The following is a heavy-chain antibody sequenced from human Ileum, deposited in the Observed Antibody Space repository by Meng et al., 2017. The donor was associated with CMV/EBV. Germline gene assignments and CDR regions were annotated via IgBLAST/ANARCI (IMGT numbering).Heavy chain of an antibody. CDR2: IKEDGSEK. J-gene: IGHJ4*02. Sequence: GGPLRLSCAASGFTFSTSWMTWVRQAPGKGLEWVANIKEDGSEKYYVDSVKGRFTISRDNAKNSLYLDVYSLTAEDTAVYYCAGYFRGGAAGFDYWGQGTLVTVSS. D-gene: IGHD6-13*01. V-gene: IGHV3-7*01. CDR3: AGYFRGGAAGFDY. CDR1: GFTFSTSW.